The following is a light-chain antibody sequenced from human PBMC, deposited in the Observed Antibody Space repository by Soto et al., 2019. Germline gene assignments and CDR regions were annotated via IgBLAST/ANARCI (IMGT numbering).Light chain of an antibody. J-gene: IGLJ1*01. V-gene: IGLV3-1*01. CDR2: QDS. Sequence: SYELTQPPSVSVSPGQTASITCSGDKLGDKYACWYQQKPGQSPVLDIYQDSKRPSGIPERFSGSNSGNTATLTISGTQAMDEADYYCQAWDSSTNYVFGTGTKLTVL. CDR1: KLGDKY. CDR3: QAWDSSTNYV.